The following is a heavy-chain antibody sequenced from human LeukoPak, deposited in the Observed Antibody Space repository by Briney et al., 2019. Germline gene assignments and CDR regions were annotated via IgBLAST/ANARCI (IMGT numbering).Heavy chain of an antibody. D-gene: IGHD3-3*01. J-gene: IGHJ6*03. CDR1: GFTFSRYW. V-gene: IGHV3-23*01. CDR2: ISGGSA. Sequence: PGGSLRLSCAASGFTFSRYWMSWVRQAPGMGLEWVSAISGGSADYADSVKGRFSISIDNSKNTLYLQMNSLRAEDTAVYYCAKDRSSRYDFWSGSFSHYYYYYMDVWGKGTTVTVSS. CDR3: AKDRSSRYDFWSGSFSHYYYYYMDV.